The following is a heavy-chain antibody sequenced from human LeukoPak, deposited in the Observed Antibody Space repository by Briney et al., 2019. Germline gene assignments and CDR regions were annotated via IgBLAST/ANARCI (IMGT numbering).Heavy chain of an antibody. CDR2: ILKDGSDA. J-gene: IGHJ3*02. Sequence: GGSLRLSCTASAFTFNNFPMHWVRQAPGKGLEWVTLILKDGSDAFYADSVKGRFTISRDNSENTLYLQMNSLRAEDTAVYYCARAGTQDAFDIWGQGTMVTVSS. CDR1: AFTFNNFP. D-gene: IGHD3/OR15-3a*01. CDR3: ARAGTQDAFDI. V-gene: IGHV3-30-3*01.